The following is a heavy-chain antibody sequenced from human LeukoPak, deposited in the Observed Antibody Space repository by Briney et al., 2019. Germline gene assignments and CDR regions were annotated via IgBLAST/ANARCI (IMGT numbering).Heavy chain of an antibody. CDR3: ASPISSGYSPFDY. CDR2: IIPIFGTA. J-gene: IGHJ4*02. Sequence: SVKVSCKASGGTFSSYAISWVRQAPGQGLEWMGGIIPIFGTANYAQKFQGRVTITADKSTSTAYMELSSLRSEDTAVYYCASPISSGYSPFDYWGQGTLVTVSS. D-gene: IGHD3-22*01. CDR1: GGTFSSYA. V-gene: IGHV1-69*06.